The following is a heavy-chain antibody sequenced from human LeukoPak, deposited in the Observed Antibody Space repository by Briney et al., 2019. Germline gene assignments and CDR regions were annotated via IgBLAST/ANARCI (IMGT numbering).Heavy chain of an antibody. D-gene: IGHD6-13*01. Sequence: PGGSLRLSCAASGFTFSSYGMHWVRQAPGKGLEWVAVIWYDGSNKYYADSVKGRFTISRDNSKNTLYLQMNSLRAEDTAVYYCARTFGGYSSSWYAFDIWGQGTMVTVSS. CDR3: ARTFGGYSSSWYAFDI. J-gene: IGHJ3*02. V-gene: IGHV3-33*01. CDR2: IWYDGSNK. CDR1: GFTFSSYG.